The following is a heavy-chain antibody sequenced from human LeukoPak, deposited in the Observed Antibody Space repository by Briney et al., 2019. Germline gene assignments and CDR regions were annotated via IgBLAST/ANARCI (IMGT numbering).Heavy chain of an antibody. CDR3: ARLGGADIVATTAMDY. D-gene: IGHD5-12*01. CDR2: IYPGDSDT. V-gene: IGHV5-51*01. CDR1: GYSFTSYW. J-gene: IGHJ4*02. Sequence: ASVKLSCKGSGYSFTSYWIGWVRQMPGKGLEWMGIIYPGDSDTRYSPSFQGQVTISADKSISTAYLQWSSLKASDTAMYYCARLGGADIVATTAMDYWGQGTLVTVSS.